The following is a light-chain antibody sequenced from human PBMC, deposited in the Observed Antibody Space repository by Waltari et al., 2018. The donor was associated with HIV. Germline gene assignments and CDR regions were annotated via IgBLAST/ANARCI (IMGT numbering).Light chain of an antibody. J-gene: IGLJ2*01. CDR1: SSDVGGYNY. V-gene: IGLV2-8*01. Sequence: QSALTQPPSASGSPGQSVNLSCTGTSSDVGGYNYVSWHQQHPGKAPKLMIYAVIKRPSGVPDRFSGSKSCNPASLTVSGLQPEDEADYYCSSHAGSKVVFGGGTRLTVL. CDR3: SSHAGSKVV. CDR2: AVI.